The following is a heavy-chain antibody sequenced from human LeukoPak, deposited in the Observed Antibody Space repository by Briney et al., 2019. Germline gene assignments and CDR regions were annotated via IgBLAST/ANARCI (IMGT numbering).Heavy chain of an antibody. V-gene: IGHV3-23*01. D-gene: IGHD3-3*01. Sequence: SCKASGGTFSSYAMSWVRQAPGKGLEWVSAISGSGGSTYYADSVKGRFTISRDNSKNTLYLQMNSLRAEDTAVYYCAKIYYDFWSGYQDYWGQGTLVTVSS. CDR3: AKIYYDFWSGYQDY. CDR1: GGTFSSYA. J-gene: IGHJ4*02. CDR2: ISGSGGST.